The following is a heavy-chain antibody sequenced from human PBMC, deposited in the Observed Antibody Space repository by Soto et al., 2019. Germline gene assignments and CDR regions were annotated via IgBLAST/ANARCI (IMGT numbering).Heavy chain of an antibody. CDR1: GLTLGNSY. J-gene: IGHJ5*02. CDR3: VRGCGGGLFDP. D-gene: IGHD2-21*01. V-gene: IGHV3-11*06. CDR2: ISPGSRYT. Sequence: GGTLRLSCPASGLTLGNSYMSWIRKDPGKGLEWLSYISPGSRYTAYADSVKGRFTISRDNAKRSLYLQMMSLTAEDTAIYYCVRGCGGGLFDPWGQGTMVTVSS.